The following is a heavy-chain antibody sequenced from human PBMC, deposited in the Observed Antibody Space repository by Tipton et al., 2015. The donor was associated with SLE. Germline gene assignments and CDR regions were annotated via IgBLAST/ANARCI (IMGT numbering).Heavy chain of an antibody. CDR3: VRVEGAYDQYYFDS. J-gene: IGHJ4*02. CDR2: IYYRGST. Sequence: LRLSCTISNDSISSYYWTWIRQPPGKGLEWIGYIYYRGSTNYNPSLKSRVTISLDTSKSQFSLRLTSVTTADTAVYYCVRVEGAYDQYYFDSWGQGTLVTVSS. V-gene: IGHV4-59*01. CDR1: NDSISSYY. D-gene: IGHD5-12*01.